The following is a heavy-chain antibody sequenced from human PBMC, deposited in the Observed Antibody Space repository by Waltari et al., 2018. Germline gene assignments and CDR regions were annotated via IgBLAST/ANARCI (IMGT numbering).Heavy chain of an antibody. CDR3: ARKLGYCSTITSCLLSGMDV. CDR2: IHHSGNT. CDR1: GYSITSGYY. V-gene: IGHV4-38-2*01. Sequence: QVQLQESGPGLVKPSETLSLTCAVSGYSITSGYYWGWIRQTPGKGLEWIGSIHHSGNTYYSPSLKSRVTISVDTSKNQFSLKLSSVTAADTAVYYCARKLGYCSTITSCLLSGMDVWGQGTTVTVSS. J-gene: IGHJ6*02. D-gene: IGHD2-2*01.